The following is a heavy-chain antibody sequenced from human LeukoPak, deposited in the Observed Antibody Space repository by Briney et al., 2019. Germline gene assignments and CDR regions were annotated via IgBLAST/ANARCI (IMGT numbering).Heavy chain of an antibody. D-gene: IGHD5-18*01. CDR2: INPNSGGT. CDR3: ARPRYSYGSVYYYGMDV. CDR1: GYTFTVYY. V-gene: IGHV1-2*06. J-gene: IGHJ6*02. Sequence: GASVKVSCTASGYTFTVYYMHWVRQAPGQGLEWMGRINPNSGGTNYAQKFQGRVTMTRDTSISTAYMELSRLRSDDTAVYYCARPRYSYGSVYYYGMDVWGQGTTVTVSS.